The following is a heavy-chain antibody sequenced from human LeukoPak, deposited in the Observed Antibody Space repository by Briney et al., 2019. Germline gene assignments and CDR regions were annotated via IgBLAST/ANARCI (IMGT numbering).Heavy chain of an antibody. V-gene: IGHV1-2*02. Sequence: ASVKVSCKASGYTFTGYYMHWVRQAPGQGLEWMGWINPNSGGTNYAQKFQGRVTMTRDTSISTAYMELSRLRSDDTAVYYCARVDDSWSGYDVYWGQGTLVTVSS. CDR3: ARVDDSWSGYDVY. CDR2: INPNSGGT. D-gene: IGHD3-3*01. CDR1: GYTFTGYY. J-gene: IGHJ4*02.